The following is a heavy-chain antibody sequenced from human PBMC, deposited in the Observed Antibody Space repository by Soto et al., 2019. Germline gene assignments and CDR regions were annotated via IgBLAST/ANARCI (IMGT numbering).Heavy chain of an antibody. Sequence: EVQLVESGGGLVQPGGSLRLSCAASGFAFSRYNMNWVRQAPGKGLEWISYISRSSSTMYYADSVRGRFTISRDSAQNSLFLQMNSLRDDDTALYYCVREDYSSSFDYWGQGVLVTVSS. CDR2: ISRSSSTM. D-gene: IGHD2-21*01. V-gene: IGHV3-48*02. CDR1: GFAFSRYN. CDR3: VREDYSSSFDY. J-gene: IGHJ4*02.